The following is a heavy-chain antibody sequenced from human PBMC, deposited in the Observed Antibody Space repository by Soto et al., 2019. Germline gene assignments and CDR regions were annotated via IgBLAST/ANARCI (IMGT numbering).Heavy chain of an antibody. CDR1: GGSISSSSYY. CDR3: ARVPLLWFGELLNYYYGMDV. V-gene: IGHV4-39*07. Sequence: PSETLSLTCTVSGGSISSSSYYWGWIRQPPGKGLEWIGSIYHSGSTNYNPSLKSRVTISVDKSKNQFSLKLSSVTAADTAVYYCARVPLLWFGELLNYYYGMDVWGQGTTVTVSS. J-gene: IGHJ6*02. CDR2: IYHSGST. D-gene: IGHD3-10*01.